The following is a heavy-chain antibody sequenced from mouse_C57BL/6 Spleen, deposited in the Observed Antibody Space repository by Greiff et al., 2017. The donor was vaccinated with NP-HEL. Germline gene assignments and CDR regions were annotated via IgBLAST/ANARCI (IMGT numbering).Heavy chain of an antibody. CDR3: TREGGNYAWFAY. Sequence: VQLQQSGAELVRPGASVTLSCKASGYTFTDYEMHWVKQTPVHGLEWIGAIDPETGGTASNQKFKGKAILTADKSSSTAYMELRSLTSEDSAVYYCTREGGNYAWFAYWGQGTLVTVSA. J-gene: IGHJ3*01. D-gene: IGHD2-1*01. V-gene: IGHV1-15*01. CDR2: IDPETGGT. CDR1: GYTFTDYE.